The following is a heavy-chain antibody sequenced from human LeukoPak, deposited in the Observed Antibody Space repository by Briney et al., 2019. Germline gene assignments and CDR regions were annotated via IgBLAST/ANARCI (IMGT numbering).Heavy chain of an antibody. J-gene: IGHJ4*02. V-gene: IGHV4-38-2*02. CDR1: GHPISSGYY. CDR3: ASDIVVADGFFHS. Sequence: SETLSLTCTVSGHPISSGYYWGWVRQPPGKGLEWIGSLFYTGSPYYNPSLTSRISMSIDTSKNQFSLKLSSVTAADTAVYYCASDIVVADGFFHSWGQGTPVTVSS. D-gene: IGHD3-22*01. CDR2: LFYTGSP.